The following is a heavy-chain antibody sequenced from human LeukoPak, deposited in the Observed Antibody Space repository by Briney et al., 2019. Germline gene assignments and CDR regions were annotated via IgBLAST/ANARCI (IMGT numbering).Heavy chain of an antibody. CDR2: IYGGGIT. J-gene: IGHJ4*02. CDR1: GFTVSSNY. CDR3: ARGGVLRSLELGDY. Sequence: PGGSLRLSCTASGFTVSSNYMSWVRQAPGEGLEWVSVIYGGGITYYADSVKGRFAISRDNSKNTVYLQMNNLRAEDTAVYYCARGGVLRSLELGDYWGQGTLVTVSS. V-gene: IGHV3-66*01. D-gene: IGHD3-3*01.